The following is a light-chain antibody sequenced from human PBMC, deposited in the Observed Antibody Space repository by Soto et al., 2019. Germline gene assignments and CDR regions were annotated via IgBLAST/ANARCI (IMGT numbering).Light chain of an antibody. CDR2: SSN. CDR3: ATWDDSLNGWV. V-gene: IGLV1-44*01. Sequence: QPVLTQPPSASGTPGQRVTISCSGSSSNIGSNAVSWYQQLPGTAPKVLIYSSNQRPSGVPDRFSGSKSGTSASLAISGLQSEDDAEYYCATWDDSLNGWVFGGGTELTVL. J-gene: IGLJ3*02. CDR1: SSNIGSNA.